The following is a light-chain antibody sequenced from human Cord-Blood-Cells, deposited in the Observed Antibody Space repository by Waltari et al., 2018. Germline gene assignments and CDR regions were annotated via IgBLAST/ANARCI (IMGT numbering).Light chain of an antibody. CDR3: QQYNNWTPT. V-gene: IGKV3-15*01. J-gene: IGKJ1*01. Sequence: EIVMTQSPATLSVSPGERATLSCRASQGFSSNLAWYQQKPGQAPRLLIYGASTRATGIPARFSGSGCGTQFTPTISSLQSEDFAVYYCQQYNNWTPTFGQGTKVEIK. CDR1: QGFSSN. CDR2: GAS.